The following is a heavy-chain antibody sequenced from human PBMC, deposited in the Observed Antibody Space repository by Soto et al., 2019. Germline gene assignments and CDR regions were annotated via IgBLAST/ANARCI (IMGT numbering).Heavy chain of an antibody. CDR3: ARATRDSIGDPQYYFDY. J-gene: IGHJ4*02. CDR1: GYTFTVYY. D-gene: IGHD3-22*01. CDR2: INPNSGGT. V-gene: IGHV1-2*04. Sequence: QVQLVQSGAEVKKPGASVKVSCKASGYTFTVYYMHWVRQAPGQGLEWMGWINPNSGGTNYAQKFQGWVTMTRDTSISTASMELSRLRSDDTAVYYCARATRDSIGDPQYYFDYWGQGTLVTVSS.